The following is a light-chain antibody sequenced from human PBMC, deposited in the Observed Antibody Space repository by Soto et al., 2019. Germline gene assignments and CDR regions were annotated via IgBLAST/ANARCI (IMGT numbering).Light chain of an antibody. V-gene: IGKV1-9*01. CDR3: QQLNSYPLT. J-gene: IGKJ4*01. Sequence: DIQLTQSPSFLSASVGDRVTITCRASQGISSYLVWYQQKPGKAPKLLIYAASSLQSGVPSRFSGSGSGTEFTRTIRSLQPEDFATYYCQQLNSYPLTFGGGTKVEIK. CDR1: QGISSY. CDR2: AAS.